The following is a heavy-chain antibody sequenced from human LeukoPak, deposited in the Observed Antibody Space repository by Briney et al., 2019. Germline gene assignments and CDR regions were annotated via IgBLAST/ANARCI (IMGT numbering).Heavy chain of an antibody. CDR2: INHSGST. D-gene: IGHD1-14*01. Sequence: PSETLSPTCAVYGGSFSGYYWSWIRQPPGEGLEWIGEINHSGSTNYNPSLKSRVTISVDTSKNQFSLKLSSVTAADTAVYYCARGVYPYYYYMDVWGKGTTVTVSS. CDR3: ARGVYPYYYYMDV. CDR1: GGSFSGYY. V-gene: IGHV4-34*01. J-gene: IGHJ6*03.